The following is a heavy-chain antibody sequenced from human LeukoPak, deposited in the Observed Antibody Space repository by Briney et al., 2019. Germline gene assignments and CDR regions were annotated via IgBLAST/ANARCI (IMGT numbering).Heavy chain of an antibody. Sequence: GGSLRLSCAASGFTFSSYAMHWVRQAPGKGLEWVAVISYDGSNKYYADSVKGRFTISRDNSKNTLYLQMNSLRAEDTAVYYCAIYTKIWFGDPIWLYFQHWGQGTLVTVSS. CDR3: AIYTKIWFGDPIWLYFQH. J-gene: IGHJ1*01. CDR1: GFTFSSYA. CDR2: ISYDGSNK. V-gene: IGHV3-30-3*01. D-gene: IGHD3-10*01.